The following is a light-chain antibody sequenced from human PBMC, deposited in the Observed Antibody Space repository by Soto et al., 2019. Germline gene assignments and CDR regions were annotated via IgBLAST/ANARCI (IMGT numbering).Light chain of an antibody. CDR2: EGA. CDR1: SSDVGNYNL. Sequence: QSALAQPASVSGSPGQSITISCTGTSSDVGNYNLVSWYQHHPGKAPKLMIYEGAKRPSGVSNRFSASKSGNTASLTISGLQADDEADYYCCSYAGGSTVVFGGGTKVTVL. V-gene: IGLV2-23*01. CDR3: CSYAGGSTVV. J-gene: IGLJ2*01.